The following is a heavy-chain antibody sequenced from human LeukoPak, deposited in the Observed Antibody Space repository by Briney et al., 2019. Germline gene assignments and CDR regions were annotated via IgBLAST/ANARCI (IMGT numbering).Heavy chain of an antibody. Sequence: GGSLRLSCAASGLTFSSYGMHWVRQAPGKGLEWVAYIRYDGSNKYYADSVKGRFTISRDNSKNTLYLQMNSLRAEDTAVYCCAKGNYYGSGSYNYFDYWGQGTLVTVSS. D-gene: IGHD3-10*01. CDR1: GLTFSSYG. J-gene: IGHJ4*02. V-gene: IGHV3-30*02. CDR2: IRYDGSNK. CDR3: AKGNYYGSGSYNYFDY.